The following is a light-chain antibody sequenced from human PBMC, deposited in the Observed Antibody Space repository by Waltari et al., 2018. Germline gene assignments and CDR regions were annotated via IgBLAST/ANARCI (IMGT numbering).Light chain of an antibody. J-gene: IGLJ2*01. CDR2: EVA. V-gene: IGLV2-23*02. Sequence: QSALTQPASVSGSPGQSITIYCTGSDSDVGSYNLVSWYQHLPGKAPQLMIFEVAKRPSDVSNRFSGSKSGNTASLTISGLQAEDEAVYYCCSYAGNVVFGGGTQLTVL. CDR3: CSYAGNVV. CDR1: DSDVGSYNL.